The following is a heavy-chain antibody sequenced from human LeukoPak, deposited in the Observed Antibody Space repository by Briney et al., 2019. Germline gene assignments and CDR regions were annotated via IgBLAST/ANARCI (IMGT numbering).Heavy chain of an antibody. D-gene: IGHD3-22*01. J-gene: IGHJ4*02. V-gene: IGHV3-23*01. CDR1: GFGFSGNA. CDR3: AKRHDSNGPTGYFDY. CDR2: VRGSGGTT. Sequence: GGPLRFSCAASGFGFSGNAMSWVRQAPGKGLKGVSSVRGSGGTTYYADSVKGRFTISRDNSKNTVDLQVSSLRAEDTAVYYCAKRHDSNGPTGYFDYWGQGILVTVSS.